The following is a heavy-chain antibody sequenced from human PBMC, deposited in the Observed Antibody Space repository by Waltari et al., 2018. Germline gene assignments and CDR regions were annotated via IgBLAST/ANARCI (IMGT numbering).Heavy chain of an antibody. CDR3: AKDADYGSGSNHFDY. CDR2: ISAYNGNT. Sequence: QIHLVQSGAEVKEPGASVRVSCKASGSIFNPYGICWVRQAPGQGLEWMGWISAYNGNTQYAPKFEGRVTMTTDTSTSTAYMELRSLRFDDTAVYYCAKDADYGSGSNHFDYWGQGTLVTVSS. CDR1: GSIFNPYG. J-gene: IGHJ4*02. D-gene: IGHD3-10*01. V-gene: IGHV1-18*01.